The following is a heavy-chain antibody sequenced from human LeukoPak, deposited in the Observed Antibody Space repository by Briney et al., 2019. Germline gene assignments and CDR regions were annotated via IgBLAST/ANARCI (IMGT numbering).Heavy chain of an antibody. CDR3: ARDVSTGWFYPDY. CDR2: TWSDGIKK. J-gene: IGHJ4*02. CDR1: GFTFSSYG. D-gene: IGHD6-19*01. V-gene: IGHV3-33*01. Sequence: PGGSLRLSCAVSGFTFSSYGMHWVRQAPGKGLEWVTVTWSDGIKKYYADSVKGRFTISKDNSKNTLYLQMNNLRVEDTAMYYCARDVSTGWFYPDYWGQGTLVTVSS.